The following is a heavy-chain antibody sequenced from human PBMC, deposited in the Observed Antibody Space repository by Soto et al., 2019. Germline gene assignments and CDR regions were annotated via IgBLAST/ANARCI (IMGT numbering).Heavy chain of an antibody. J-gene: IGHJ4*02. CDR3: PRSSGANLYYFDH. CDR2: IYPGDSDT. V-gene: IGHV5-51*03. CDR1: GYSITNYW. Sequence: EVQLVQSGAEVKKPGESLKISCEDSGYSITNYWIGWVRQMPGKSLAWMGIIYPGDSDTRYSPSFQGQVSISADKSINTAYRQGSNLQASDTAIYYCPRSSGANLYYFDHWGQGTLVTVSS. D-gene: IGHD6-19*01.